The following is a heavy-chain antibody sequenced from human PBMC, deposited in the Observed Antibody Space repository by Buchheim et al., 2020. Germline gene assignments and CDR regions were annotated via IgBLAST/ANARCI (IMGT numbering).Heavy chain of an antibody. CDR1: GFTFSSYW. Sequence: EVQLVESGGGLVQPGGSLRLSCAASGFTFSSYWMHWVRQAPGKGLVWVSRINSDGSSTSYADSVKGRFTISRDNATNTLYLQMNSLRAEDAAVYYCARGTPYGVWSGYDYYYYGMDVWGQGTT. CDR2: INSDGSST. CDR3: ARGTPYGVWSGYDYYYYGMDV. V-gene: IGHV3-74*01. J-gene: IGHJ6*02. D-gene: IGHD3-3*01.